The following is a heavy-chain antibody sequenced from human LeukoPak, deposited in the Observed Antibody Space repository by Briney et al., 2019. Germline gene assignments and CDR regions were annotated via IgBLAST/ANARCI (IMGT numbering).Heavy chain of an antibody. D-gene: IGHD3-10*01. Sequence: SETLSLTCTVSGGSISSSSYYWGWIRQPPGKGLEWIGSIYYSGSTYYNPSLKSRVTISVDTSKNQFSLKLSSVTAADTAVYYCARTDVLGGFGEVPFDYWGQGTLVTVSS. CDR1: GGSISSSSYY. V-gene: IGHV4-39*01. CDR3: ARTDVLGGFGEVPFDY. J-gene: IGHJ4*02. CDR2: IYYSGST.